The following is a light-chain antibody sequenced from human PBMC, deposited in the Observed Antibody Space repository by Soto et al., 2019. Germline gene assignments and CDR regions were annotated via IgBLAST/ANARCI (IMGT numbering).Light chain of an antibody. CDR2: GAS. CDR3: QQYDNWLRT. V-gene: IGKV3-15*01. CDR1: QDISTN. J-gene: IGKJ1*01. Sequence: EIVMTRSPATLSVSPGERATLSCRASQDISTNLAWYQQKPGQAPRLLIYGASTRATGIPARLSGSGSGTEFTLTISSLQSEDFAVYYCQQYDNWLRTFGQGTKV.